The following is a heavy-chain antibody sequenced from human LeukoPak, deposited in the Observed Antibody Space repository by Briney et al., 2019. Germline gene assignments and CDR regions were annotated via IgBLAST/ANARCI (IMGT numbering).Heavy chain of an antibody. CDR3: ASFYDSSGYYFDY. V-gene: IGHV3-21*01. J-gene: IGHJ4*02. Sequence: PGGSLRLSCAASGFTFSSYSMNWVRQAPGKGLEWVSSISSSSSYIYYADSVKGRFTISRDNAKNSLYLQMNSLRAEDTAVYYCASFYDSSGYYFDYRGQGTLVTVSS. D-gene: IGHD3-22*01. CDR1: GFTFSSYS. CDR2: ISSSSSYI.